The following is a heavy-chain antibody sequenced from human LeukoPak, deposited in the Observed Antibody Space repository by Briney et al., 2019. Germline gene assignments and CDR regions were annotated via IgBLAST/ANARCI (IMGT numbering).Heavy chain of an antibody. CDR1: GFTFSSYW. CDR2: IKQDGSEK. J-gene: IGHJ4*02. D-gene: IGHD5-24*01. V-gene: IGHV3-7*01. CDR3: ARERVELPFDY. Sequence: GGSLRLTCAASGFTFSSYWMSWVRQAPGKGLEWVANIKQDGSEKYYVDSVKGRFTISRDNAKNSLYLQMNSLRAEDTAVYYCARERVELPFDYWGQGTLVTVSS.